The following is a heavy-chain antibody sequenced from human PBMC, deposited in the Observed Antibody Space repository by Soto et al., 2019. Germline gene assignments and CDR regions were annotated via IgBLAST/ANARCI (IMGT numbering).Heavy chain of an antibody. D-gene: IGHD3-9*01. Sequence: PGGSLRLSCAASGFTFSSYSMSWVRQAPGKGLEWVSHISSRISTIYYADSVKGRFTISRDNAKNSLYLQMNSLRDEDTAVYYCAREYDILTGYYDVGWFDPWGQGTLVTVSS. CDR1: GFTFSSYS. CDR3: AREYDILTGYYDVGWFDP. V-gene: IGHV3-48*02. CDR2: ISSRISTI. J-gene: IGHJ5*02.